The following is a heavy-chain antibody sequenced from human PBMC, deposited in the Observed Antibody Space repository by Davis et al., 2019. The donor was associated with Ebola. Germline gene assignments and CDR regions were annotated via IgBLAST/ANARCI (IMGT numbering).Heavy chain of an antibody. D-gene: IGHD3-22*01. CDR3: YGPNYYGSRGYFYRGGTFDI. Sequence: GESLKISCSASGFTFSTYAMHWVRRAPGKGLEYVSAISSSGSTTFYADSVKGRFTISRDNSKNTLYLQMSSLRTKDTAVYFCYGPNYYGSRGYFYRGGTFDIWGQGTMVTVSS. CDR1: GFTFSTYA. CDR2: ISSSGSTT. V-gene: IGHV3-64D*06. J-gene: IGHJ3*02.